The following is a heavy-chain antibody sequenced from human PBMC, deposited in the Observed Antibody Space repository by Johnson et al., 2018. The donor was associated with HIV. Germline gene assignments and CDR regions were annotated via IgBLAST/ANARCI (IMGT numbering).Heavy chain of an antibody. CDR1: GFTFSDYY. Sequence: QVQLVESGGGLGKPGGSLRLSCAGSGFTFSDYYMNWLRQAPGKGLEWVAVISYDGSNKYYADSVKGRFTISRDNSKNTLYLQMNSLRAEDTAVYYCAKVNGDYKTDAFDIWGQGTMVTVSS. J-gene: IGHJ3*02. D-gene: IGHD4-17*01. CDR2: ISYDGSNK. CDR3: AKVNGDYKTDAFDI. V-gene: IGHV3-30*18.